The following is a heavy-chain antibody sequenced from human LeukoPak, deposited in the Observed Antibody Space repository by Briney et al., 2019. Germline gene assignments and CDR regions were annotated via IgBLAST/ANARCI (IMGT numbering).Heavy chain of an antibody. CDR2: TNTAGNTI. V-gene: IGHV3-11*01. CDR3: AWATYDSSAVDAFDI. CDR1: GFTFRDYF. Sequence: GGSLRLSCAASGFTFRDYFMSWIRQAPGKGLEWVAYTNTAGNTIYYADSMKGRFTISRDNAKNSLYLQMNTLRAEDTAVYYCAWATYDSSAVDAFDIWGQGT. J-gene: IGHJ3*02. D-gene: IGHD3-22*01.